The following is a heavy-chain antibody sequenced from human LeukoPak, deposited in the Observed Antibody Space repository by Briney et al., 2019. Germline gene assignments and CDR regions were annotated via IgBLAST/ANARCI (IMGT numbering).Heavy chain of an antibody. Sequence: AASVKVSCKASGGTFSSYAISWVRQAPGQGLEWMGRIIPIFGTANYAQKFQGRVTITTDESTSTAYMELSSLRSEDTAVYYCARDATADCSGGSCYSDYYYMDVWGKGTTVTVSS. CDR3: ARDATADCSGGSCYSDYYYMDV. V-gene: IGHV1-69*05. CDR1: GGTFSSYA. J-gene: IGHJ6*03. D-gene: IGHD2-15*01. CDR2: IIPIFGTA.